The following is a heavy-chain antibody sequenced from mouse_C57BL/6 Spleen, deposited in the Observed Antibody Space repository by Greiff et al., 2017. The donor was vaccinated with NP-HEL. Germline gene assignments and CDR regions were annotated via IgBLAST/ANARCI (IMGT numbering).Heavy chain of an antibody. Sequence: EVQLQQSGPELVKPGASVKISCKASGYTFTDYYMNWVKQSHGKSLEWIGDINPNNGGTSYNQKFKGKATLTVDKSSSTAYMELRSLTSEDSAVYYCATLWGGYYYAMDYWGQGTSVTVSS. CDR2: INPNNGGT. CDR3: ATLWGGYYYAMDY. V-gene: IGHV1-26*01. D-gene: IGHD6-1*01. J-gene: IGHJ4*01. CDR1: GYTFTDYY.